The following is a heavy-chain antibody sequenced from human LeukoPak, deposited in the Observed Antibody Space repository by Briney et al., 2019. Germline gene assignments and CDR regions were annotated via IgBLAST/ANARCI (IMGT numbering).Heavy chain of an antibody. CDR1: GGSFSAYY. D-gene: IGHD6-19*01. V-gene: IGHV4-34*01. CDR2: ISHSGST. CDR3: AKDLWRYSSGWWWD. Sequence: SETLSLTCAVSGGSFSAYYWSWIRQPPGKGLEWIGEISHSGSTNYNPSLKSRVTISEDTSKNQFSLKLSSVTAADTAVYYCAKDLWRYSSGWWWDWGQGTLVTVSS. J-gene: IGHJ4*02.